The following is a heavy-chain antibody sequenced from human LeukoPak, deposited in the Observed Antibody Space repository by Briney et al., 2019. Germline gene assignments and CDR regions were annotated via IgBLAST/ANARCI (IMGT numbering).Heavy chain of an antibody. CDR1: GFTFDDYA. CDR2: ISWNSGSI. V-gene: IGHV3-9*01. CDR3: AKDYYGSGSYADPYYYGMDV. Sequence: GGSLRLSCAASGFTFDDYAMHWVRQAPGKGLEWVSGISWNSGSIGYADSVKGRFTISRDNAKNSLYLQMNSLRAEDTALYYCAKDYYGSGSYADPYYYGMDVWGQGTTVTVSS. D-gene: IGHD3-10*01. J-gene: IGHJ6*02.